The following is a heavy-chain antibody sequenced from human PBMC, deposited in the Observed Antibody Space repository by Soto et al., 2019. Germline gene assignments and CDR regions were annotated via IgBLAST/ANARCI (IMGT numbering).Heavy chain of an antibody. CDR3: ARGQKRRQTFYDFWSGYLDD. Sequence: SETLSLTCAVYGGSFSDYYWTWIRQPPGKGLEWIGEINHSETTNYNPSLKSRVTISVDTSKNQFSLKLSSVTAADTAVFYCARGQKRRQTFYDFWSGYLDDWGQGTQVTVSS. V-gene: IGHV4-34*01. J-gene: IGHJ4*02. CDR1: GGSFSDYY. D-gene: IGHD3-3*01. CDR2: INHSETT.